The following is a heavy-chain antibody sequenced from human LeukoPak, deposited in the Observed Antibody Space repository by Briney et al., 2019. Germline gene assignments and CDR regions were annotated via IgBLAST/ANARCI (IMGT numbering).Heavy chain of an antibody. CDR2: ISAYNGNT. J-gene: IGHJ4*02. D-gene: IGHD5-24*01. V-gene: IGHV1-18*01. Sequence: ASVKVSXKASGYTLTSYGIGWVRQAPGQGREGMGWISAYNGNTKYAQKLQGRVPLTTDTSTSTAYMELRSLRSDDTAVYYCAREGDGYNKCDYWGQGTLVTVSS. CDR3: AREGDGYNKCDY. CDR1: GYTLTSYG.